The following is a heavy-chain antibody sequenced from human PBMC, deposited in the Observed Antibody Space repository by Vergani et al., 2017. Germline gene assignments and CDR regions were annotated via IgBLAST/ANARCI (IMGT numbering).Heavy chain of an antibody. Sequence: LQLQESGPGLVKPSETLSLTCTVSGGSISSSSYYWGWIRQPPGEGVEWVGRSKSKTDGRTTEYAAPVKGRFIIARDDSKNTLYLQMNSLKTEDTAVYYCTTEVFGFLEWLCGWGQGTLVTVSS. V-gene: IGHV3-15*01. CDR2: SKSKTDGRTT. D-gene: IGHD3-3*01. CDR3: TTEVFGFLEWLCG. J-gene: IGHJ4*02. CDR1: GGSISSSSYY.